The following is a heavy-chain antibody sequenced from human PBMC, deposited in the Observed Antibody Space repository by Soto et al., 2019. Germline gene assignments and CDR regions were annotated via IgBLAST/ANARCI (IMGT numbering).Heavy chain of an antibody. CDR1: GYTFTSYD. J-gene: IGHJ4*02. Sequence: ASVKVSCKASGYTFTSYDINWVRQATGQGLEWMGWMNPNSGNTGYAQKFQGRVTMTRNTSISTAYMELSSLRSEDTAVYYCARAGPATAMDYLDYCGPVTLVTVSS. V-gene: IGHV1-8*01. D-gene: IGHD2-2*01. CDR2: MNPNSGNT. CDR3: ARAGPATAMDYLDY.